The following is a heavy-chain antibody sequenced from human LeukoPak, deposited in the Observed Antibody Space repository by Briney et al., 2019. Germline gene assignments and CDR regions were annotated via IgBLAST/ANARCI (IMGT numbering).Heavy chain of an antibody. J-gene: IGHJ4*02. V-gene: IGHV5-51*01. CDR1: GYSFTSYW. D-gene: IGHD1-26*01. CDR3: ARQRGSYSAVTGDY. CDR2: IYPGDSDA. Sequence: GQAPEISCKGSGYSFTSYWIGWVRQMPGKGLEWMGIIYPGDSDARYSPSFQGQVTISADKSISTAYLQWSSLKASDTAMYYCARQRGSYSAVTGDYWGQGTLVTVSS.